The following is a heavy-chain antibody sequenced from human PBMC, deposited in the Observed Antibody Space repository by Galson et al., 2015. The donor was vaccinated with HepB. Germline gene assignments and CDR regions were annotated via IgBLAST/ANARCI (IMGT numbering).Heavy chain of an antibody. CDR3: TKGGYKYDSDSYFSFHM. Sequence: SLRLSCAASGFKFDAYAMQWIRQAPGKGLEWVSGISWNSGRIYYADSVKGRFTISRDNSKNSLYLHMTNLRPEDTAFYYCTKGGYKYDSDSYFSFHMWGQRTLIIVPS. V-gene: IGHV3-9*01. J-gene: IGHJ4*02. CDR1: GFKFDAYA. CDR2: ISWNSGRI. D-gene: IGHD5-24*01.